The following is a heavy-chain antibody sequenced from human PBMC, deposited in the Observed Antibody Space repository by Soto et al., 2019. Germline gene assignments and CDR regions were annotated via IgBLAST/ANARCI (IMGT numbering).Heavy chain of an antibody. J-gene: IGHJ6*02. Sequence: QVQLVESGGGVVQPGRSLRLSCAASGFTFSSYGMHWVRQAPGKGLEWVAVISYDGSNKYYADSVKGRFTISRDNSKNXLYLQMNSLRAEDXXVYYCAKDRRPNYYYGMDVWGQGTTVTVSS. CDR2: ISYDGSNK. CDR1: GFTFSSYG. D-gene: IGHD6-25*01. CDR3: AKDRRPNYYYGMDV. V-gene: IGHV3-30*18.